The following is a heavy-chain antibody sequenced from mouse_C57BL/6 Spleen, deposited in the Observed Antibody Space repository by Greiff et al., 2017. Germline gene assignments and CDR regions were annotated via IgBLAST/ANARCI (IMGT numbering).Heavy chain of an antibody. CDR3: ARANWDAGFDD. J-gene: IGHJ2*01. D-gene: IGHD4-1*01. Sequence: QVQLQQPGAELVRPGSSVKLSCKASGYTFTSYWMHWVKQRPIQGLEWIGNIDPSDSETHYNQKFKDKATLTVDKSSSTAYMQLSSLTSEDSAVYYCARANWDAGFDDWGQGTTLTVSS. CDR1: GYTFTSYW. CDR2: IDPSDSET. V-gene: IGHV1-52*01.